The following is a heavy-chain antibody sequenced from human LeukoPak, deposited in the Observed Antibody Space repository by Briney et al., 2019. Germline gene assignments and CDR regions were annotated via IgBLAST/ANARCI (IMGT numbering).Heavy chain of an antibody. Sequence: GGSLRLSCVASGFTVSSNYMSWVRQAPGKGQEWVSVIYSGGSTYYADSVKGRFTISRDNSKNTLYLQMNSLRAEDTAVYYCATYGGNSPDWYFDLWGRGTLVTFSS. CDR1: GFTVSSNY. V-gene: IGHV3-53*01. CDR2: IYSGGST. D-gene: IGHD4-23*01. J-gene: IGHJ2*01. CDR3: ATYGGNSPDWYFDL.